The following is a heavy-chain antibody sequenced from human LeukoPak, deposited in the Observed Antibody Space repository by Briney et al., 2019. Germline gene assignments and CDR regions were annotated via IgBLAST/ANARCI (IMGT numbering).Heavy chain of an antibody. CDR2: INPNSGGT. CDR1: GYTFIDSY. Sequence: ASVKVSCEDSGYTFIDSYMHWVRQAPGQGLEWMGWINPNSGGTNYAQKFQGWVTMTRDTSISTAYMELSRLRSDDTAVYYCARALPILTGEFDYWGQGTLVTVSS. J-gene: IGHJ4*02. D-gene: IGHD3-9*01. CDR3: ARALPILTGEFDY. V-gene: IGHV1-2*04.